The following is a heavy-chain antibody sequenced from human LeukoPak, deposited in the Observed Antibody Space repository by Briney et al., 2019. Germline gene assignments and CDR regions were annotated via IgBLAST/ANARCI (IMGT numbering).Heavy chain of an antibody. D-gene: IGHD3-16*02. V-gene: IGHV4-34*01. CDR1: GESISGYY. CDR3: AALRLGELSPIDY. J-gene: IGHJ4*02. Sequence: PSETLSLTCVVYGESISGYYWSWIRQPPGKGLEWIGEINQSGSTNYNPSLESLVTISVDTSKNQFSLKLSSVTAADTAVYYCAALRLGELSPIDYWGQGTLVTVSS. CDR2: INQSGST.